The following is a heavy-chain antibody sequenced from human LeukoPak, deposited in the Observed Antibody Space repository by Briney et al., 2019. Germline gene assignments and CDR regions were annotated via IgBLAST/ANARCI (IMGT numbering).Heavy chain of an antibody. CDR2: IYYTGST. V-gene: IGHV4-30-4*07. D-gene: IGHD1-26*01. J-gene: IGHJ4*02. Sequence: SQTLSLTCAVSGASISRGGYTWSWIRQPPGKGLEWIGYIYYTGSTYYSPSLKSRVTISVDTSKNQFSPKLSSVTAADTAVYYCARDRVGAPYYFDYWGQGTLVTVSS. CDR1: GASISRGGYT. CDR3: ARDRVGAPYYFDY.